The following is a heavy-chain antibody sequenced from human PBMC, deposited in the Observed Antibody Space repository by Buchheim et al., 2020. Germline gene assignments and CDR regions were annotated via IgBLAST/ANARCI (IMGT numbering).Heavy chain of an antibody. CDR1: GFTFSDYW. V-gene: IGHV3-7*01. J-gene: IGHJ5*02. D-gene: IGHD4-17*01. CDR3: AVTNWFNP. Sequence: EVQVVESGGGLVQPGGSLRLSCAASGFTFSDYWMSWVRQAPGKGLEWVANIIHDGSEKYYVDSVKGRFTISRDNARNILYLQTNSLRVEDTAVYYCAVTNWFNPWGQGTL. CDR2: IIHDGSEK.